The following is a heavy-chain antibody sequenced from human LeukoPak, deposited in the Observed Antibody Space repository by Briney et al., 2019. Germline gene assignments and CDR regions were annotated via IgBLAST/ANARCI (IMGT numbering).Heavy chain of an antibody. V-gene: IGHV4-34*01. D-gene: IGHD3-3*01. J-gene: IGHJ5*02. CDR1: GGSFSGYY. CDR3: ARRCVTIFGVARFDP. CDR2: INHSGST. Sequence: SETLSLTCAVYGGSFSGYYWSWIRQSPGKGLEWIGEINHSGSTNYNPSLKSRVTISVDTSKNQFSLKLSSVTAADTAVYYCARRCVTIFGVARFDPWGQGTLVTVSS.